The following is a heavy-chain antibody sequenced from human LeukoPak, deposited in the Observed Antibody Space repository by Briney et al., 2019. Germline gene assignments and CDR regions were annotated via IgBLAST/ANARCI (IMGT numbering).Heavy chain of an antibody. CDR2: IYYSGST. J-gene: IGHJ5*02. CDR1: GGSISSYSHY. V-gene: IGHV4-39*01. CDR3: ARPLGIERYTWFDP. Sequence: PSETLSLTCTVSGGSISSYSHYWGWIRQPPGKGLEWIGSIYYSGSTYYNPSLKSRVTISVDRSKNQFSLKLSAVTATDTAVYYCARPLGIERYTWFDPWGQGTLVTVSS. D-gene: IGHD7-27*01.